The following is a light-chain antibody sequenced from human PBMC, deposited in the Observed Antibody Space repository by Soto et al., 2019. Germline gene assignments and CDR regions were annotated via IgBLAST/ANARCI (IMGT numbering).Light chain of an antibody. CDR2: DVS. Sequence: QSALTKPRSVSGSPGQSVTISCTGTSSDVGGYSYVSWYQHHPGKAPKLMIYDVSKRPSGVPDRFSGSKSGNTASLTISGLQAEDEADYYCCSYAGSYTWVFGGGTKVTVL. J-gene: IGLJ3*02. CDR1: SSDVGGYSY. V-gene: IGLV2-11*01. CDR3: CSYAGSYTWV.